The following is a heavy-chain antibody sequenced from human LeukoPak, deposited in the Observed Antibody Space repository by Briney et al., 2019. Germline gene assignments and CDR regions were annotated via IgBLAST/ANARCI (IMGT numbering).Heavy chain of an antibody. J-gene: IGHJ4*02. CDR2: INPNSGGT. Sequence: ASVKVSCKASGYTFTGYYMHWVRQAPGQVLEWMGWINPNSGGTNYAQKFQGRVTMTRDTSISTAYMELSRLRSDDTAVYYCARDGKYSGSPDDYWGQGTLVTVSS. CDR1: GYTFTGYY. CDR3: ARDGKYSGSPDDY. V-gene: IGHV1-2*02. D-gene: IGHD1-26*01.